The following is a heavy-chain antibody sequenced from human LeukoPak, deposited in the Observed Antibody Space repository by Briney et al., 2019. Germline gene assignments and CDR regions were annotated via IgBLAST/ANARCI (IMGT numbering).Heavy chain of an antibody. Sequence: GGSLRLSCEVSGFTFSYYMMTWVRQAPGEGLEWVANMRTDGSVPSYVDSVKGRFTISRDNAKSSLYLQMNNLRVEDTAVYYCTSWGDTTAEYFQRWGQGTLVTVSS. CDR2: MRTDGSVP. CDR3: TSWGDTTAEYFQR. D-gene: IGHD2-21*02. V-gene: IGHV3-7*01. J-gene: IGHJ1*01. CDR1: GFTFSYYM.